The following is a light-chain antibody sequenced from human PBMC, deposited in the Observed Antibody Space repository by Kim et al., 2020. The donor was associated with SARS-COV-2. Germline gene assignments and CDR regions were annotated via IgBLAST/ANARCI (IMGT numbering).Light chain of an antibody. J-gene: IGLJ2*01. CDR3: AAWDDSLNGVV. Sequence: GQRVTVSCSGGSSNIGSNAVNWYQQVPGTAPKLLIYSNNQRPSGVPDRFSGSKSGTSASLAISGLQSEDEADYYCAAWDDSLNGVVFGGGTQLTVL. V-gene: IGLV1-44*01. CDR1: SSNIGSNA. CDR2: SNN.